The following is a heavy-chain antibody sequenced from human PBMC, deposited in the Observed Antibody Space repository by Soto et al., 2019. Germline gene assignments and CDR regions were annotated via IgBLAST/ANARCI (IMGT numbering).Heavy chain of an antibody. V-gene: IGHV3-21*01. CDR3: AREDYDFWSGYYKNWFDP. Sequence: GGSLRLSCAASGFTFSSYSMNWVRQAPGKGLEWVSSISSSSSYIYYADSVKGRFTISRDNAKNSLYLQMNSLRAEDTAVYYCAREDYDFWSGYYKNWFDPWGQGTLVTVS. CDR1: GFTFSSYS. CDR2: ISSSSSYI. J-gene: IGHJ5*02. D-gene: IGHD3-3*01.